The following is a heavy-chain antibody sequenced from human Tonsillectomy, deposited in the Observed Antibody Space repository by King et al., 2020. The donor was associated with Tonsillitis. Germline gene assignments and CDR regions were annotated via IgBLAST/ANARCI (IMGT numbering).Heavy chain of an antibody. CDR1: GFTFSTYS. D-gene: IGHD6-25*01. V-gene: IGHV3-48*04. CDR3: ARVSAAATEDY. CDR2: ISTSGSSV. Sequence: QLVQSGGGLVQPGGSLSLSCAASGFTFSTYSMNGVRQAPGKGLEWIAFISTSGSSVNYADSVRGRFTISRDNAKKFLYLQMDSLRAEDTAVYYCARVSAAATEDYWGQGALVIVSS. J-gene: IGHJ4*02.